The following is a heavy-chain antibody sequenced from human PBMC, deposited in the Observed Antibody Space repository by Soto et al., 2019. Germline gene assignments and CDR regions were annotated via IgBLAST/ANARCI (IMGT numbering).Heavy chain of an antibody. CDR3: AREGDTAMLPIFDY. CDR2: ISYDGSNK. D-gene: IGHD5-18*01. J-gene: IGHJ4*02. CDR1: GFTFRSYA. Sequence: QVQLVESGGGVVQPGRSLRLSCAASGFTFRSYAMHRVRQAPGKGLEWVAVISYDGSNKYYADSVKGRFTISRDNSKNTLYLQLNSLRAEDTAVYYCAREGDTAMLPIFDYWGQGTLVTVSS. V-gene: IGHV3-30-3*01.